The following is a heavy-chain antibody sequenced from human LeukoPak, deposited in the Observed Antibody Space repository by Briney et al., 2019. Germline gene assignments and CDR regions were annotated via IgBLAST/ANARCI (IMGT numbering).Heavy chain of an antibody. CDR3: ARDYCSSTSCYYYYYSMDV. J-gene: IGHJ6*02. D-gene: IGHD2-2*01. CDR2: MNPNSGNT. CDR1: GYTFTSYD. V-gene: IGHV1-8*01. Sequence: GASVKVSCKASGYTFTSYDINWVRQATGQGLEWMGWMNPNSGNTGYAQKFQGRVTMTRNTSISTAYMELSSLRSEDTAVYYCARDYCSSTSCYYYYYSMDVWGQGITVTVSS.